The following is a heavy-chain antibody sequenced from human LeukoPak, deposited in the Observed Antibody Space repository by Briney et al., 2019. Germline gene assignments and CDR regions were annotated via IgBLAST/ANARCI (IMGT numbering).Heavy chain of an antibody. D-gene: IGHD4-17*01. Sequence: KPSETLSLTCAVYGGSFSGYYWSWIRQPPGKGLEWIGEINHSGSTNYNPSLKSRVTILVDTSKNQFSLKLSSVTAADTAVYYCARGDYGGSGYWGQGTLVTVSS. J-gene: IGHJ4*02. CDR2: INHSGST. CDR1: GGSFSGYY. V-gene: IGHV4-34*01. CDR3: ARGDYGGSGY.